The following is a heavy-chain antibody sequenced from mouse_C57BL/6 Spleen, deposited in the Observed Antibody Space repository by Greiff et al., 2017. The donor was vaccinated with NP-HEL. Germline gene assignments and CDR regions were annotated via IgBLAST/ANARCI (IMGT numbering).Heavy chain of an antibody. J-gene: IGHJ2*01. CDR2: ISSGSSTI. CDR1: GFTFSDYG. D-gene: IGHD1-1*02. Sequence: EVKLMESGGGLVKPGGSLKLSCAASGFTFSDYGMHWVRQAPEKGLEWVAYISSGSSTIYYADTVKGRFTISRDNAKNTLFLQMTSLRSEDTAMYYCARAMDYYFDHWGQGTTLTVSS. CDR3: ARAMDYYFDH. V-gene: IGHV5-17*01.